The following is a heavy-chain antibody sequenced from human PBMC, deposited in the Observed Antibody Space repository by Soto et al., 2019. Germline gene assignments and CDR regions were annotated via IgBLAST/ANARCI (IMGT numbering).Heavy chain of an antibody. J-gene: IGHJ5*02. CDR3: AAGGFFGVVEADIWFAP. CDR1: GYRFASNW. CDR2: IYPHDSET. Sequence: PGESLKISCKGSGYRFASNWIGCVRQLPGKGLEWMVIIYPHDSETKYSPSFQGQVTISVDKAIVTAYLQRSGLKASDSAMYYCAAGGFFGVVEADIWFAPGAPDPLVTVPS. V-gene: IGHV5-51*01. D-gene: IGHD3-3*01.